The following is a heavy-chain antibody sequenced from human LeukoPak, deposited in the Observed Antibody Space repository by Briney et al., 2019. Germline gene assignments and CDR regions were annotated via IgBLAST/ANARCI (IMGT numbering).Heavy chain of an antibody. D-gene: IGHD1-26*01. J-gene: IGHJ6*03. CDR1: GFTFSSYE. CDR2: ISSSGSTI. CDR3: ARVKWELQANKYYYYMDV. Sequence: PGGSLRLSCAASGFTFSSYEMNWVRQAPGKGLEWGSYISSSGSTIYYADSVKGRFTISRDNAKNSLYLQMNSLRAEDTAVYYCARVKWELQANKYYYYMDVWGKGTTVTVSS. V-gene: IGHV3-48*03.